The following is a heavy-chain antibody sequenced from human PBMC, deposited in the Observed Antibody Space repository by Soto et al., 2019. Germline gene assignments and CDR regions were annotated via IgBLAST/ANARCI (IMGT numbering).Heavy chain of an antibody. J-gene: IGHJ4*02. CDR2: INNDGDST. CDR1: GFTFSSYW. D-gene: IGHD5-18*01. V-gene: IGHV3-74*01. CDR3: ARDVQLQSFDY. Sequence: GGSLRLSCAASGFTFSSYWMHWVRQAPGKGLVWVSRINNDGDSTSYADSVKGRFTISRDNAKNTLYLQMNSLRAEDTAVYYCARDVQLQSFDYWGQGALVTVSS.